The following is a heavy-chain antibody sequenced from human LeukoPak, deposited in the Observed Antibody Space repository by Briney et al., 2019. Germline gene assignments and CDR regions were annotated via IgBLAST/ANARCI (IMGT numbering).Heavy chain of an antibody. J-gene: IGHJ4*02. V-gene: IGHV1-69*05. CDR2: IIPIFGTA. Sequence: GASVKVSCKASGGTFSSYAISWVRQTPGQGLEWMGGIIPIFGTANYAQKFQGRVTMTRDTSTSTVYMELSSLRSEDTAVYYCARDLVGLTDSGADYWGQGTLVTVSS. CDR1: GGTFSSYA. CDR3: ARDLVGLTDSGADY. D-gene: IGHD1-26*01.